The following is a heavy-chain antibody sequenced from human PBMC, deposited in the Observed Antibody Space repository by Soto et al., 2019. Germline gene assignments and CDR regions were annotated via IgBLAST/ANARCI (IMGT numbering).Heavy chain of an antibody. CDR2: IIPIFGTA. J-gene: IGHJ6*02. V-gene: IGHV1-69*13. CDR3: ARAFVDTAMGVYYYGMDV. CDR1: GGTLSSYA. D-gene: IGHD5-18*01. Sequence: SVKVSCKASGGTLSSYAISWVRQAPGQGLEWMGGIIPIFGTANYAQKFQGRVTITADESTSTAYMELSSLRSEDTAVYYCARAFVDTAMGVYYYGMDVWGQGTTVTVSS.